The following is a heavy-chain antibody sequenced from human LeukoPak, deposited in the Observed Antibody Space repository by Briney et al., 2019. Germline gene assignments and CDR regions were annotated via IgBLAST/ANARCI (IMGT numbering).Heavy chain of an antibody. V-gene: IGHV3-30*01. CDR3: ARAPRVPAAITPAEYFQH. Sequence: GGSLSLSCAASGFTFSSYAMHWVRQAPGKGLEWVAVISYDGSNKYYADSVKGRFTISRDNSKNTLYLQMNSLRAEDTAVYYCARAPRVPAAITPAEYFQHWGQGTLVTVSS. J-gene: IGHJ1*01. D-gene: IGHD2-2*02. CDR2: ISYDGSNK. CDR1: GFTFSSYA.